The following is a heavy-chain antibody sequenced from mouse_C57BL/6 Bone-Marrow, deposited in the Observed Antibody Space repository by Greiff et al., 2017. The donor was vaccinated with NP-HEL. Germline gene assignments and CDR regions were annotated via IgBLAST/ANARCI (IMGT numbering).Heavy chain of an antibody. Sequence: QVQLKESGAELVRPGASVKLSCKASGYTFTDYYINWVKQRPGQGLEWIARIYPGSGNTYYNEKFKGKATLTAEKSSSTAYMQLSSLTSEDSAVYFCARRDYGSSWRYIDVWGTGTTVTVSS. J-gene: IGHJ1*03. CDR3: ARRDYGSSWRYIDV. CDR1: GYTFTDYY. V-gene: IGHV1-76*01. CDR2: IYPGSGNT. D-gene: IGHD1-1*01.